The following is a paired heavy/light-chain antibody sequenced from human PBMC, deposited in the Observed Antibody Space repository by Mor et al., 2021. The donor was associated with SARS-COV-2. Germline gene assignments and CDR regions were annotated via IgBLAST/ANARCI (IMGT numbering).Light chain of an antibody. Sequence: DIQMTQSPSSVSASVGDTISITCRASHDIDKWLAWYQQKPGKPPKFLISAASNLQSGVPSRFRGRGSGTDFTLTIINLQPEDFATYYCQQANSFPLTFGGGTKVEIK. J-gene: IGKJ4*01. CDR3: QQANSFPLT. V-gene: IGKV1-12*01. CDR1: HDIDKW. CDR2: AAS.
Heavy chain of an antibody. V-gene: IGHV4-38-2*02. CDR2: IWKSGFS. J-gene: IGHJ6*02. Sequence: QVHLQESGPGLVRPSDTVSLTCTVSGYSISSGFYWDWIRQPPGKGLEWIGNIWKSGFSHYNPSLQSRVTISIDTSKNEVSLQLRSVTVADTAVYYCARGGVGVTFGGVSGMDVWGRGTTVIVSS. CDR3: ARGGVGVTFGGVSGMDV. CDR1: GYSISSGFY. D-gene: IGHD3-16*01.